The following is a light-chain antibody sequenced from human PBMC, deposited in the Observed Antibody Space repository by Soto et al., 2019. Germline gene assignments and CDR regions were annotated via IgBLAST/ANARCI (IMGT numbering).Light chain of an antibody. CDR1: QSIRSY. CDR2: AAS. Sequence: DIQMTQSPSSLSASVGDRVTITCRASQSIRSYLNWYQQKPGKAPNLLIYAASSLQSGVPSRFSGSGSGTDFTLTINSLQPDDVATYYCQQSYFAPLTFGGGTKVEVK. CDR3: QQSYFAPLT. J-gene: IGKJ4*01. V-gene: IGKV1-39*01.